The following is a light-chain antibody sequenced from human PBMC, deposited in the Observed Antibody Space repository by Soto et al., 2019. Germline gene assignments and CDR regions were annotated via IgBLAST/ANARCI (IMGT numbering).Light chain of an antibody. V-gene: IGKV3-11*01. J-gene: IGKJ1*01. CDR2: DAS. CDR3: QQYGSSGT. CDR1: QSVSSY. Sequence: EIVLSQSLATLSLYPGERATLSCRASQSVSSYLAWYQQKPGQAPRLLIYDASNRATGIPARFSGSGSGTEFTLTISRLEPEDFAVYYCQQYGSSGTFGQGTKVDIK.